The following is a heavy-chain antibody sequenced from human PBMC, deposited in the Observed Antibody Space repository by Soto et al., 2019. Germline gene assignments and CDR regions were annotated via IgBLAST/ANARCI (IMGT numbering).Heavy chain of an antibody. D-gene: IGHD1-7*01. Sequence: SETLSLTCAVYGGSFSGYYWSWIRQPPGKGLEWIGEINHSGSTNYNPSLKSRVTISVDTSKNQFSLKLSSVTAADTAVYYCARGRWHRYNWNYLFGSWFDPWGQGTLVTVSS. V-gene: IGHV4-34*01. J-gene: IGHJ5*02. CDR2: INHSGST. CDR1: GGSFSGYY. CDR3: ARGRWHRYNWNYLFGSWFDP.